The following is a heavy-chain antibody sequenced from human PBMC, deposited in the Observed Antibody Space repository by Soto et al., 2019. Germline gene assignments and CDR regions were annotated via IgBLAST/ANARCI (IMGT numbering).Heavy chain of an antibody. CDR3: ARTPYHATDAFDL. CDR1: DDSISSTTYY. CDR2: IYYSGNT. J-gene: IGHJ3*01. Sequence: SETLSLTCGVSDDSISSTTYYWGWIRQPPGRGLEWIGTIYYSGNTYYSPSLRSRVTISVDTSKNQFSLKLSSVTAADTAVYYCARTPYHATDAFDLWDQGTLVTVSS. D-gene: IGHD2-15*01. V-gene: IGHV4-39*01.